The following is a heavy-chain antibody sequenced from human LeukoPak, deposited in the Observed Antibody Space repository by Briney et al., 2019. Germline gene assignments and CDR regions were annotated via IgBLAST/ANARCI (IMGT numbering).Heavy chain of an antibody. CDR1: GCSFTSHY. J-gene: IGHJ5*02. V-gene: IGHV1-46*01. CDR2: INPSGSST. D-gene: IGHD1-26*01. Sequence: ASVKVSCKASGCSFTSHYMHWVRQAPGQGLEWLGLINPSGSSTLYAQKFQGRVTMTRDMSTTTDYMELSSLRSEDTAVYYCARDNSVGDVAWWFDPWGQGTLVTVSS. CDR3: ARDNSVGDVAWWFDP.